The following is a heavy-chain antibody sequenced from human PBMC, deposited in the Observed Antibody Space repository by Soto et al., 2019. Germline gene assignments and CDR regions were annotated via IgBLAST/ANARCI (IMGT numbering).Heavy chain of an antibody. V-gene: IGHV3-23*01. Sequence: HPGGSLRLSCGASGFTFSSYAMSWVRQAPGKGLEWVSAISGSGGSTYYADSVRGRFTISRDNSKNTLYLQMNSLRAEDTAVYYCAKDLGDILTGYNVWGQGTTVTVSS. J-gene: IGHJ6*02. CDR3: AKDLGDILTGYNV. D-gene: IGHD3-9*01. CDR1: GFTFSSYA. CDR2: ISGSGGST.